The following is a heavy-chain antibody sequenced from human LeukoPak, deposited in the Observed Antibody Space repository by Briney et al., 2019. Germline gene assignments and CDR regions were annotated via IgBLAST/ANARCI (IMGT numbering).Heavy chain of an antibody. CDR2: IIPILGIA. CDR3: ERDYKFDP. V-gene: IGHV1-69*04. Sequence: SVKVSCKASGGTFSSYAISWVRQAPGQGLEWMGRIIPILGIANYAQKFQGRVTITRDTSASTAYMELSSLRSEDTAVYYCERDYKFDPWGQGTLVTVSS. D-gene: IGHD5-24*01. J-gene: IGHJ5*02. CDR1: GGTFSSYA.